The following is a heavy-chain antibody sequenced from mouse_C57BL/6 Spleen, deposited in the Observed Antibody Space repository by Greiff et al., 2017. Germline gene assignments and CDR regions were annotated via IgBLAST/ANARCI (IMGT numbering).Heavy chain of an antibody. CDR1: GFTFSDYG. D-gene: IGHD2-4*01. J-gene: IGHJ2*01. CDR3: ARDRYDYLFDY. CDR2: ISSGSSTI. Sequence: EVHLVESGGGLVKPGGSLKLSCAASGFTFSDYGMHWVRQAPEKGLEWVAYISSGSSTIYYADPVKGRFTISRDNAKNTLFLQMTSLRSEDTAMYYCARDRYDYLFDYWGQGTTLTVAS. V-gene: IGHV5-17*01.